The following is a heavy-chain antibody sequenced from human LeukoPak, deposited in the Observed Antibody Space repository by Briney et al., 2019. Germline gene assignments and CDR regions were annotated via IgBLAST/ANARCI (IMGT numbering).Heavy chain of an antibody. CDR2: INHSGST. J-gene: IGHJ6*03. D-gene: IGHD5-18*01. CDR1: GGSFSGYY. CDR3: ARGYVDTAMAYYYYMDV. Sequence: SETLSLTCAVYGGSFSGYYWSWLRQPPGKGLEGIGEINHSGSTNYNPSLKSRVTISVDTSKNQFSLKLSSVTAADTAVYYCARGYVDTAMAYYYYMDVWGKGTTVTISS. V-gene: IGHV4-34*01.